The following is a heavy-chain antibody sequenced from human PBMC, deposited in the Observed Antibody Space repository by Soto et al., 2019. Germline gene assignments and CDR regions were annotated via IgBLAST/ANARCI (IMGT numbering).Heavy chain of an antibody. CDR3: ARVRPIEDLDTKYYFDY. CDR1: GGSISSYY. CDR2: IYYSGST. J-gene: IGHJ4*02. Sequence: SETLSLTCTVSGGSISSYYWSWIRQPPGKGLEWIGYIYYSGSTNYNPSLKSRVTISVDTSKNQFSLNLSSVTAADTAVYYCARVRPIEDLDTKYYFDYWGQGTLVTVSS. D-gene: IGHD2-15*01. V-gene: IGHV4-59*01.